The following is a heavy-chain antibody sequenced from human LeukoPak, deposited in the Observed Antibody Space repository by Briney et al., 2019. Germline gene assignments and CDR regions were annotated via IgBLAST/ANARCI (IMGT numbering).Heavy chain of an antibody. CDR2: ISGKNTST. Sequence: PGGSLRLSCGASGFTFRDFAMSWVRQAPGKGLEWISAISGKNTSTYYADSVKGRFTIPRDNSKNTLYLQMYGLRAEDTAVYYCVKDSGPTRNHYYYYMDVWGKGTTVTVSS. CDR3: VKDSGPTRNHYYYYMDV. CDR1: GFTFRDFA. J-gene: IGHJ6*03. D-gene: IGHD5-24*01. V-gene: IGHV3-23*01.